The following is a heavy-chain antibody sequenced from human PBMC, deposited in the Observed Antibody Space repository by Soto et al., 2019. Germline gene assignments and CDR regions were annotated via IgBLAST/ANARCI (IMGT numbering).Heavy chain of an antibody. CDR1: GYTFTSYD. D-gene: IGHD3-9*01. Sequence: ASVKVSCQASGYTFTSYDINWVRQATGQGLEWMGWMNPNSGNTGYAQKFQGRVTMTRNTSISTAYMELSSLRSEDTAVYYCARGKLRYFDWLPPSYFDYWGQGTLVTVSS. CDR3: ARGKLRYFDWLPPSYFDY. J-gene: IGHJ4*02. V-gene: IGHV1-8*01. CDR2: MNPNSGNT.